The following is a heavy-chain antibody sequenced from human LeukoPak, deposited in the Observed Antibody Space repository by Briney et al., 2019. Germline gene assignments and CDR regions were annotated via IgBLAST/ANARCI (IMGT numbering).Heavy chain of an antibody. CDR1: GFTVLTND. CDR3: ARGVEPLAANTLAY. J-gene: IGHJ4*02. D-gene: IGHD1-14*01. CDR2: LYSDGNT. V-gene: IGHV3-53*01. Sequence: PGGSLGLSYAAWGFTVLTNDLPGVRQAPGKGLHWVPVLYSDGNTKYADSVQGRFTISRDNSKNTLYLEMNSLSPDDTAVYYCARGVEPLAANTLAYWGQGTLVTVSS.